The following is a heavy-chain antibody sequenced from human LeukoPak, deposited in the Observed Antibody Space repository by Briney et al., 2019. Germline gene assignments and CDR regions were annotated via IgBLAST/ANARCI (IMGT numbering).Heavy chain of an antibody. D-gene: IGHD2-2*01. CDR1: GFTFSSYS. CDR2: ISSSSSYI. V-gene: IGHV3-21*01. Sequence: AGGSLRLSCAASGFTFSSYSMNWVRQAPGKGLEWVSSISSSSSYIYYADSVKGRFAISRDNAKNSLYLQMNSLRAEDTAVYYCARKGVPAAPDYWGQGTLVTVSS. J-gene: IGHJ4*02. CDR3: ARKGVPAAPDY.